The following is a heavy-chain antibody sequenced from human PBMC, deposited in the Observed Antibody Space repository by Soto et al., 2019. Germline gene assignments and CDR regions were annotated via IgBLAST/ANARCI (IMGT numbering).Heavy chain of an antibody. CDR2: INHSGST. V-gene: IGHV4-34*01. J-gene: IGHJ6*02. CDR3: AGERITIFGAPSRKGGDYGMDV. CDR1: GGSFSGYY. D-gene: IGHD3-3*01. Sequence: ASETLSLTCAVYGGSFSGYYWSWIRQPPGKGLEWIGEINHSGSTNYNPSLKSRVTISVDTSKNQFSLKLSSVTAADTAVYYCAGERITIFGAPSRKGGDYGMDVWGQGTTVTVSS.